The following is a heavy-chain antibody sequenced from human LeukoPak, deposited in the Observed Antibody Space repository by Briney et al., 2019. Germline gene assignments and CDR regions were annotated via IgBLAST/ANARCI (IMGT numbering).Heavy chain of an antibody. CDR3: ARDYLVGAPLDS. Sequence: PSETLSLTCTVSGVSITNYYWAWVRQPAGKGLEWIGRMYISGSTNYNPALKSRVTISIDKTKNQFSLRLRSVTAADTAVYYCARDYLVGAPLDSWGQGILVTVSS. D-gene: IGHD1-26*01. CDR1: GVSITNYY. V-gene: IGHV4-4*07. CDR2: MYISGST. J-gene: IGHJ4*02.